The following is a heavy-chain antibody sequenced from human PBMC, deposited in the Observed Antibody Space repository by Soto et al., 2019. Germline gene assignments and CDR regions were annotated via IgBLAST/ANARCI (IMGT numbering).Heavy chain of an antibody. J-gene: IGHJ6*02. D-gene: IGHD2-21*02. V-gene: IGHV4-61*01. Sequence: PSETLSLTCTGSGGPVSSGSYYWSWIRQPPGKGLEWIGYIYYSGSTNYNPSLKSRVTISVDTSKNQFSLKLSSVTAADTAVYYCARESYSVVTNHYYGMDVWGQGTLVTVSS. CDR3: ARESYSVVTNHYYGMDV. CDR2: IYYSGST. CDR1: GGPVSSGSYY.